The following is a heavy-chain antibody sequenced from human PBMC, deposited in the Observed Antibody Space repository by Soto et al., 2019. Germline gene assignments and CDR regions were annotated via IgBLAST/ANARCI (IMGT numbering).Heavy chain of an antibody. V-gene: IGHV3-21*01. J-gene: IGHJ3*02. D-gene: IGHD2-2*01. Sequence: VGSLRLSCAASGFTFSSYSMNWVRQAPGKGLEWVSSISSSSSYIYYADSVKGRFTISRDNAKNSLYLQMNSLRAEDTAVYYCAREWKGYCSSTSCSNDAFDIWGQGTMVTVSS. CDR3: AREWKGYCSSTSCSNDAFDI. CDR2: ISSSSSYI. CDR1: GFTFSSYS.